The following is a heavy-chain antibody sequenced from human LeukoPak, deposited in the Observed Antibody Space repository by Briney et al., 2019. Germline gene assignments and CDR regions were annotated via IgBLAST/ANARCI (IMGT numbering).Heavy chain of an antibody. V-gene: IGHV3-23*01. J-gene: IGHJ4*02. Sequence: HPGGSLRLSCAASGFTFSSYAMSWVLQAPGKGLEWVSAISGSGGSTYYADSVKGRFTISRDNSKNTLYLQMNSLRAEDTAVYYCAKVSSYDILTGYSDYFDYWGQGTLVTVSP. D-gene: IGHD3-9*01. CDR1: GFTFSSYA. CDR3: AKVSSYDILTGYSDYFDY. CDR2: ISGSGGST.